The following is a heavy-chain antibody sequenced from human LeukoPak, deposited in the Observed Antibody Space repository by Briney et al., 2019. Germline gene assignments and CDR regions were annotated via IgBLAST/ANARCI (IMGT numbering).Heavy chain of an antibody. CDR2: ISSSSSYI. CDR3: ARDQKQYSYGYHYYYMDF. D-gene: IGHD5-18*01. J-gene: IGHJ6*03. Sequence: GGSLRLSCAASGFTFSSYSMNWVRQAPGKGLEWVSSISSSSSYIYYADSVKGRFTISRDNAKNSLYLQMNSLRAEDTAVYYCARDQKQYSYGYHYYYMDFWGKGTTVTVSS. V-gene: IGHV3-21*01. CDR1: GFTFSSYS.